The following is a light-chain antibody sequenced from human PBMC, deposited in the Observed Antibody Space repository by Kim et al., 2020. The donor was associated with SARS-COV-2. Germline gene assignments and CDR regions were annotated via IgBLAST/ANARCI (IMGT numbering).Light chain of an antibody. CDR2: KDS. Sequence: APTQMTRITCSGGAFLKEYSYCYQQQPVHAPVLVIYKDSERPAGIPERFSCSSSGTTVMLIISRVQAEDEADYYCLSADSSDTYVIGTWTKVTVL. CDR3: LSADSSDTYV. J-gene: IGLJ1*01. V-gene: IGLV3-25*03. CDR1: AFLKEY.